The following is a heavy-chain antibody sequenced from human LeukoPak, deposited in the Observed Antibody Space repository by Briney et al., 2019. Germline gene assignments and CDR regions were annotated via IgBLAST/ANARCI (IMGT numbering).Heavy chain of an antibody. J-gene: IGHJ4*02. V-gene: IGHV3-48*01. CDR1: GFTFSSYS. CDR2: ISSSSSTI. Sequence: PGRSLRLSCAASGFTFSSYSMNWVRRAPGKGLEWVSYISSSSSTIYYADSVKGRFTISRDNAKNSLYLQMNSLRAEDTAVYYCARGHGSGSYYPDYWGQGTLVTVSS. CDR3: ARGHGSGSYYPDY. D-gene: IGHD3-10*01.